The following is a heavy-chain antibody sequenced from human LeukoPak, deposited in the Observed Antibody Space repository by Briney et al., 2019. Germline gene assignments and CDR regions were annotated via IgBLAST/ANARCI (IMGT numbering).Heavy chain of an antibody. CDR1: GFSFSNYE. CDR2: ISFDGSAK. Sequence: GRSLRLSCAASGFSFSNYEMDWVRQAPGKGLEWVALISFDGSAKYYADSVKGRFTISRDNSKNTLYLQMNSLRAEDTAVYYCAKPLTYYYDSGNFHNGPFFDYWGQGTLVTVSS. D-gene: IGHD3-10*01. V-gene: IGHV3-30*18. CDR3: AKPLTYYYDSGNFHNGPFFDY. J-gene: IGHJ4*02.